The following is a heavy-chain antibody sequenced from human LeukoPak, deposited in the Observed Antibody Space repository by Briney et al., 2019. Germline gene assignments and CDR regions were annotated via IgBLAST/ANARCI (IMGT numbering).Heavy chain of an antibody. CDR1: GGTFSSYA. V-gene: IGHV1-69*06. CDR2: IIPIFGTA. D-gene: IGHD2-2*01. Sequence: ASVKVSCTASGGTFSSYAISWVRQAPGQGLEWMGGIIPIFGTANYAQKLQGRVTITADKSTSTAYMELSSLRSEDTAVYYCASLYCSRTSCPNDYWGQGTLVTVSS. CDR3: ASLYCSRTSCPNDY. J-gene: IGHJ4*02.